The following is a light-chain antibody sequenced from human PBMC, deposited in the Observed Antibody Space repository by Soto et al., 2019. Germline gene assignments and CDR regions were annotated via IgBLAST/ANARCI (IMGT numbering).Light chain of an antibody. Sequence: QSALTQPPSASGSPGQSVTISCTGTSNDVGGYNYVSWYQQHPGKAPKLMIYEVTKRPSGVPDRFSGSKSGKTASLTVSGLPAEDETDYYCSSYAGSDRVFGTGTKLTVL. CDR1: SNDVGGYNY. V-gene: IGLV2-8*01. CDR2: EVT. J-gene: IGLJ1*01. CDR3: SSYAGSDRV.